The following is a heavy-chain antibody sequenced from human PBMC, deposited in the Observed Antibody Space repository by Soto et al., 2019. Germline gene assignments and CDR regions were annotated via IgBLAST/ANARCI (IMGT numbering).Heavy chain of an antibody. Sequence: EVQLVESGVGLVKPGGSLRLSCAASGLTCSHYSMKWVLQAPGKGLEWVSSISGGGTYRYYAESVKGRFTISRDNATNALDLQIDSMRAEETAVYYCARVNSRIESSNGIDGWGQGTTVTVSS. J-gene: IGHJ6*02. V-gene: IGHV3-21*02. CDR3: ARVNSRIESSNGIDG. D-gene: IGHD6-13*01. CDR1: GLTCSHYS. CDR2: ISGGGTYR.